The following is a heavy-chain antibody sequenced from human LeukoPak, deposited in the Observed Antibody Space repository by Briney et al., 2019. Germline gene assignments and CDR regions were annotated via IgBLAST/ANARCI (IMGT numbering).Heavy chain of an antibody. CDR2: IWYDGSNK. D-gene: IGHD1-1*01. CDR1: GFTFSSYG. Sequence: PGGSLRLSCAASGFTFSSYGMHWVRQAPGKGLEWVAVIWYDGSNKYYADSVKGRFTISRDNAKNSVYLQMNSLRAEDTAVYYCARGIGLERRYFQFDYWGQGILVTVSS. V-gene: IGHV3-33*01. J-gene: IGHJ4*02. CDR3: ARGIGLERRYFQFDY.